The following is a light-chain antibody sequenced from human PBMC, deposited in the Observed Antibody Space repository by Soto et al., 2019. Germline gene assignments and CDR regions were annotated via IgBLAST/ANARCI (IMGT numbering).Light chain of an antibody. V-gene: IGKV3-20*01. Sequence: EIVLTQSPGTLSLSPGERATLSCRASQSVSSSYLAWYQQKPGQAPRLRIYGASSRATGIPDRFSGSGSGTDVTLTISRLEPEDFAVYYCQQYGSSPPRYPFGQGTKLEIK. CDR3: QQYGSSPPRYP. J-gene: IGKJ2*01. CDR2: GAS. CDR1: QSVSSSY.